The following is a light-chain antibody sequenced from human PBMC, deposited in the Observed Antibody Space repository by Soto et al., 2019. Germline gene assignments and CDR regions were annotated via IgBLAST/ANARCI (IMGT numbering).Light chain of an antibody. V-gene: IGKV3-20*01. Sequence: EIVLTRSPGTLSLSPGERATLSCRASQSVSSSYLAWYQQKPGQAPRLLIYDASSRATGIPDRFSGSGSGTDFTLTISRLEPEDFAVYYCQQYGTSSTFGQGTKLEIK. CDR3: QQYGTSST. CDR1: QSVSSSY. CDR2: DAS. J-gene: IGKJ2*02.